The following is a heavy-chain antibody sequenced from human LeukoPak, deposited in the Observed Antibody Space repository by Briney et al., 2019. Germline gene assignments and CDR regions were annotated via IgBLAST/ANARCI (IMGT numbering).Heavy chain of an antibody. V-gene: IGHV3-20*04. D-gene: IGHD3-9*01. CDR3: ARGPYGILTGYYFDY. CDR1: GFTFDDYG. CDR2: INWNGGST. J-gene: IGHJ4*02. Sequence: GSLRLSCAASGFTFDDYGMSWVRQAPGKGLEWVSGINWNGGSTGYADSVKGRFTISRDNAKNSLYLQMNSLRAEDTAVYYCARGPYGILTGYYFDYWGQGTLVTVSS.